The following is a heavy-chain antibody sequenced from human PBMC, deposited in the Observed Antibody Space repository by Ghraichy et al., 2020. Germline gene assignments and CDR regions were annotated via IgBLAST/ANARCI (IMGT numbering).Heavy chain of an antibody. CDR2: ISYDGNNE. CDR1: GFTFSSYG. D-gene: IGHD1-26*01. Sequence: GGSLRLSCAASGFTFSSYGIHWVRQSPGKGLKWVAAISYDGNNEYYADSVKGRFTISRDNSKNTLYLQMNSVRAEDTAVYYCARDVNWLGVGARFDYWGQGALVSVSS. J-gene: IGHJ4*02. V-gene: IGHV3-30-3*01. CDR3: ARDVNWLGVGARFDY.